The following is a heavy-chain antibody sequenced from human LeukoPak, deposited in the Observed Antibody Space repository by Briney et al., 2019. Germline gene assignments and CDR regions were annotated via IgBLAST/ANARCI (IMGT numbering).Heavy chain of an antibody. CDR3: ARGAFSYSSSWYGHWFDP. V-gene: IGHV1-69*13. D-gene: IGHD6-13*01. J-gene: IGHJ5*02. CDR2: IIPIFGKA. CDR1: GYTFTSYY. Sequence: ASVKVSCKASGYTFTSYYMHWVRQAPGQGLEWMGGIIPIFGKANYAQKFQGRVTITADESTSTAYMELSSLRSEDTAVYYCARGAFSYSSSWYGHWFDPWGQGTLVTVSS.